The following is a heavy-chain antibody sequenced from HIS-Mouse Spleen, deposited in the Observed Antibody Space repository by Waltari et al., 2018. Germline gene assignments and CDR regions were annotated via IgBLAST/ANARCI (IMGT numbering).Heavy chain of an antibody. CDR2: ISYDGSNK. J-gene: IGHJ4*02. CDR1: GFTFSSYG. V-gene: IGHV3-30*18. CDR3: AKASSGWLDY. Sequence: QVQLVESGGGVVQPGRSLRLSCAASGFTFSSYGMHWVRQAPGKGMDVVGVISYDGSNKYYADSVKGRFTISRDKSKNTLYLQMNSLRAEDTAVYYCAKASSGWLDYWGQGTLVTVSS. D-gene: IGHD6-19*01.